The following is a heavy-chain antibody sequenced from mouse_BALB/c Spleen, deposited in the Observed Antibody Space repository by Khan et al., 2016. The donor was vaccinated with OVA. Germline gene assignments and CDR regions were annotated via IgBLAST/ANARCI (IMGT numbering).Heavy chain of an antibody. Sequence: QIQLVQSGAELARPCPSVTMSCTASGYTFTSYTMHWVKQRPGQGLEWIGYINPSSGYTKYNQKFKDKATLTADKSSSTAYMQLSSLTSENSAVYYCARTHESWGQGTTLTVSS. V-gene: IGHV1-4*01. J-gene: IGHJ2*01. CDR1: GYTFTSYT. CDR2: INPSSGYT. CDR3: ARTHES.